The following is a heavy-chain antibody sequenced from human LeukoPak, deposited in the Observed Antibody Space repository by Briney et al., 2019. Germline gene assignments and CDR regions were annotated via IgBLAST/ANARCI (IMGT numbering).Heavy chain of an antibody. Sequence: PSETLSLTCTVSGYSISSGYYWGWIRQPPGKGLEWIGSIYHSGSTYYNPSLKSRVTISVDTSKNQFSLKLSSVTAADTAVYYCAREDFLGDGYYPWGQGTLVTVSS. CDR1: GYSISSGYY. CDR3: AREDFLGDGYYP. V-gene: IGHV4-38-2*02. CDR2: IYHSGST. D-gene: IGHD5-24*01. J-gene: IGHJ5*02.